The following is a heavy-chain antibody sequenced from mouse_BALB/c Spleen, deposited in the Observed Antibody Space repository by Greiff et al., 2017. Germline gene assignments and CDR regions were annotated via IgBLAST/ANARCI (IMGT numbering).Heavy chain of an antibody. CDR3: AREEATVFDY. Sequence: QVQLQQSGAELVRPGSSVKISCKASGYAFSSYWMNWVKQRPGQGLEWIGQIYPGDGDTNYNGKFKGKATLTADKSSSTAYMQLSSLTSEDSAVYFCAREEATVFDYWGQGTTLTVSS. V-gene: IGHV1-80*01. D-gene: IGHD1-1*01. CDR1: GYAFSSYW. J-gene: IGHJ2*01. CDR2: IYPGDGDT.